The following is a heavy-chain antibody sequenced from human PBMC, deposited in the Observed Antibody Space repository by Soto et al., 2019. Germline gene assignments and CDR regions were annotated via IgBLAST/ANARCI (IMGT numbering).Heavy chain of an antibody. CDR2: VTGYNGNT. CDR1: GYTFSSFG. V-gene: IGHV1-18*01. J-gene: IGHJ4*02. Sequence: QGQLMQSGAELKKPGASVKVSCKASGYTFSSFGIAWVRQAPGQGLDWMGWVTGYNGNTKYAQRFQDRVIMTTDTSTNTAYMELRNLRSDDTAVYFCARAPPFDYWGQGTLVTVSS. CDR3: ARAPPFDY.